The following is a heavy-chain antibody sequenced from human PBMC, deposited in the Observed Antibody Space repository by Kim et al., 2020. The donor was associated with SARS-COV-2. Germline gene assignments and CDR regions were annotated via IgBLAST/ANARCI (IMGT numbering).Heavy chain of an antibody. J-gene: IGHJ4*02. D-gene: IGHD1-26*01. Sequence: SPSFQGQVTISADKSISTAYLQWSSLKASDTAMYYCARPGGSYLGYFDYWGQGTLVTVSS. V-gene: IGHV5-51*01. CDR3: ARPGGSYLGYFDY.